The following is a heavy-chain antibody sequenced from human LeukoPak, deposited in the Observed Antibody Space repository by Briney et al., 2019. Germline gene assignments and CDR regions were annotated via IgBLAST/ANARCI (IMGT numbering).Heavy chain of an antibody. CDR3: ARVFKGWLGELNDY. CDR1: GGSFSGYY. J-gene: IGHJ4*02. CDR2: INHSGST. D-gene: IGHD3-10*01. V-gene: IGHV4-34*01. Sequence: PSETLSLTCAVYGGSFSGYYWSWIRQPPGKGLEWIGEINHSGSTNYNPSLKSRVTISVDTSKNQFSLKLSSVTAADTAVYYCARVFKGWLGELNDYWGQGTLVTVSS.